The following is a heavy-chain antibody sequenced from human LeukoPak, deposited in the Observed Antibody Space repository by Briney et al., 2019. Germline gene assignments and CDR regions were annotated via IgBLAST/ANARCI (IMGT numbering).Heavy chain of an antibody. CDR2: ISHSGDT. D-gene: IGHD2-8*01. J-gene: IGHJ4*02. CDR1: GYTISSGYN. Sequence: SETLSLTCTVSGYTISSGYNWGWIRPPPGKGLEYLGSISHSGDTYYSPSLKSRVTISVDSSKHQFSLKLASVTAADTAVYYCASSSCGNGFCYADDYWGQGTLVTVSS. V-gene: IGHV4-38-2*02. CDR3: ASSSCGNGFCYADDY.